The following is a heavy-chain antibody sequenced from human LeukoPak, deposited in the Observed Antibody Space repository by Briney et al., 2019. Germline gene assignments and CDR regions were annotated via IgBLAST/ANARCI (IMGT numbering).Heavy chain of an antibody. CDR3: AKWVTYYDSSGYYFY. Sequence: GGSLRLSCAASGFTFSRYWMSWVRQAPGKGLEWVSAISGSGGSTYYADSVKGRFTISRDNSKNTLYLQMNSLRAEDTAVYYCAKWVTYYDSSGYYFYWGQGTLVTVSS. J-gene: IGHJ4*02. D-gene: IGHD3-22*01. CDR2: ISGSGGST. V-gene: IGHV3-23*01. CDR1: GFTFSRYW.